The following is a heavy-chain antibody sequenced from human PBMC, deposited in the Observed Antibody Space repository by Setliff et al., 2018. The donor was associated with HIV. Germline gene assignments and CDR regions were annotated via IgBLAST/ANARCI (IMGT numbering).Heavy chain of an antibody. CDR3: ARLGGICSGGSCTALAYTMDV. Sequence: GESLKISCKGSGYSFATYWIGWVRQMPGKGLEWVGVIYPDDSDTRYSPSFQGQVTISADKSISTAYLQCSSLKASDTAMYYCARLGGICSGGSCTALAYTMDVWGQGTTVTVSS. V-gene: IGHV5-51*01. CDR1: GYSFATYW. CDR2: IYPDDSDT. D-gene: IGHD2-15*01. J-gene: IGHJ6*02.